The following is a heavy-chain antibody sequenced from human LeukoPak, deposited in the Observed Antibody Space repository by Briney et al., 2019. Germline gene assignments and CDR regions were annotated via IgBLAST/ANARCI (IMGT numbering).Heavy chain of an antibody. CDR2: ISSSSTTI. Sequence: PGGSLRLSCAASGFTSSSYSMMWVRQAPGKGLEWVSYISSSSTTIHYADSVKGRFTISRDNAKNSVYLQMNSLRAEDTAGGYPPYWGQGTLVTVSS. CDR1: GFTSSSYS. J-gene: IGHJ4*02. V-gene: IGHV3-48*01. D-gene: IGHD3-22*01. CDR3: PY.